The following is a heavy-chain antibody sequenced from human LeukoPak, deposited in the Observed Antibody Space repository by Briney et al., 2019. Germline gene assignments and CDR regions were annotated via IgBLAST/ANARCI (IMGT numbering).Heavy chain of an antibody. CDR1: GYAFTGYY. V-gene: IGHV1-2*02. J-gene: IGHJ6*03. Sequence: GASVKVSCKASGYAFTGYYVHWVRQAPGQGLEWVGWINPRNGDTNYAQSFQGRVTMTRDTYITTAYMELIGLRSDDTAVYYCAREGRGVLDYYYYTDVWGKGTTVTVSS. CDR2: INPRNGDT. CDR3: AREGRGVLDYYYYTDV. D-gene: IGHD3-3*02.